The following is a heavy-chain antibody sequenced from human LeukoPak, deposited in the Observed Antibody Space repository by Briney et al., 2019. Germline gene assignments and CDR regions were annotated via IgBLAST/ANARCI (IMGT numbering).Heavy chain of an antibody. CDR2: IWYDGSNK. V-gene: IGHV3-33*01. D-gene: IGHD3-22*01. CDR3: AREGNYYDSSGHDAFDI. CDR1: GFTFSSYG. J-gene: IGHJ3*02. Sequence: GGSLRLSCAASGFTFSSYGMHWVRQAPGKGLEWVAVIWYDGSNKYYAGSVKGRFTISRDNSKNTLYLQMNSLRAEDTAVYYCAREGNYYDSSGHDAFDIWGQGTMVTVSS.